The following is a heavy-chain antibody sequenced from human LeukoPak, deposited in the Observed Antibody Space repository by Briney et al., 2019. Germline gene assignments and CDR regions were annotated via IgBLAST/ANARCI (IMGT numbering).Heavy chain of an antibody. V-gene: IGHV7-4-1*02. CDR2: INTNTGNP. D-gene: IGHD2-15*01. J-gene: IGHJ6*02. CDR3: ARDRGLKDIVVVVAATPSYYYYGMDV. CDR1: GYTFTSYA. Sequence: ASVKVSCKASGYTFTSYAMNWVRQAPGQGLEWMGWINTNTGNPTYAQGFTGRFVFSLDTSVSTAYLQISSLKAEDTAVYYCARDRGLKDIVVVVAATPSYYYYGMDVWGRGTTVTVSS.